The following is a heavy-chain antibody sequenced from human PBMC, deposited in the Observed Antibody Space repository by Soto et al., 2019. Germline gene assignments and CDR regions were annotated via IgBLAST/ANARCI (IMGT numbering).Heavy chain of an antibody. Sequence: PSETLYLTFTVSGGSISSYYWSWIRQPAGKGLEWIGRIYTSGSTNYNPSLKSRVTMSVDTSKNQFSLKLSSVTAADTAVYYCARTPSSWFAYYFDYWGQGTLVTVS. CDR1: GGSISSYY. CDR3: ARTPSSWFAYYFDY. V-gene: IGHV4-4*07. CDR2: IYTSGST. D-gene: IGHD6-13*01. J-gene: IGHJ4*02.